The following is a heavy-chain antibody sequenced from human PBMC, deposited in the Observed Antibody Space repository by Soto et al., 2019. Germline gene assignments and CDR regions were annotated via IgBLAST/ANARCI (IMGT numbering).Heavy chain of an antibody. CDR2: INHSGST. J-gene: IGHJ4*02. D-gene: IGHD5-12*01. CDR1: GGSFSDHY. V-gene: IGHV4-34*01. CDR3: GRHAQWIIRAY. Sequence: SETLSLTCAVYGGSFSDHYWSWIRQPQGKGLEWIGEINHSGSTNYNPSLKSRVTISVDTSKNQFSLKLSSVTAADTAVYYCGRHAQWIIRAYWGKGSLVTVSS.